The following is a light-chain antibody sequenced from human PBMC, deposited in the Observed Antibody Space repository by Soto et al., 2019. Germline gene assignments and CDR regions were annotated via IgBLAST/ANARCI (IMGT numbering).Light chain of an antibody. J-gene: IGKJ2*01. V-gene: IGKV3-15*01. CDR1: QSVSSN. Sequence: EIVMTQSPATLSVSPGERATLSCRASQSVSSNLAWYQQKPGQAPRLLIYGVSTRATGIPARFSGRGSGTEFTLTISSLQSEDCAVYYCQQCNDWPHTFGQGTKLEIK. CDR3: QQCNDWPHT. CDR2: GVS.